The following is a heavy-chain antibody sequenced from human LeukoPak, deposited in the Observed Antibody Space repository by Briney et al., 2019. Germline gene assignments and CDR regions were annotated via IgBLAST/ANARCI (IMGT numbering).Heavy chain of an antibody. CDR2: IYYSGST. D-gene: IGHD3-3*01. J-gene: IGHJ4*02. CDR3: ARSFGVVLDY. V-gene: IGHV4-30-4*08. CDR1: GGSISSGDYY. Sequence: TSETLSLTCTVSGGSISSGDYYLSWIRQPPGKGLEWIGYIYYSGSTYYNPSLKSRVTISVDTSKNQFSLKLSSVTAADTAVYYCARSFGVVLDYWGQGTLVTVSS.